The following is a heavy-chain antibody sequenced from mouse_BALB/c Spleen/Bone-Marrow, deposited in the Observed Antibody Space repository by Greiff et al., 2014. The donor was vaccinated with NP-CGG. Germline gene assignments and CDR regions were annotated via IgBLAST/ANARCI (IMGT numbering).Heavy chain of an antibody. J-gene: IGHJ3*01. CDR2: ISYSGST. D-gene: IGHD2-2*01. CDR1: GYSITSDYA. Sequence: QLQQSGPGLVKPSQSLSLTCTVTGYSITSDYAWNWTRQFPGNKLEWMGYISYSGSTSYNPSLKSRISITRDTSKNQFFLQLNSVTTEDTATYYCARGLRWFAYWGQGTLVTVSA. V-gene: IGHV3-2*02. CDR3: ARGLRWFAY.